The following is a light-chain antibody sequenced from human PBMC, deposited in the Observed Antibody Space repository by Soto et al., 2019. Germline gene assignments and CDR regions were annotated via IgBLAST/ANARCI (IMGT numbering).Light chain of an antibody. CDR2: AAS. CDR3: QKYNSAPLT. Sequence: DIQMTQSPSSLSASVGDRVTITCRASQGFSNYLAWYQQKPGKVPKLLIYAASTLQSGVPSRFSGSGSGTDFTLTISSLQPEDVATYYCQKYNSAPLTFGQGTKVEIK. J-gene: IGKJ1*01. CDR1: QGFSNY. V-gene: IGKV1-27*01.